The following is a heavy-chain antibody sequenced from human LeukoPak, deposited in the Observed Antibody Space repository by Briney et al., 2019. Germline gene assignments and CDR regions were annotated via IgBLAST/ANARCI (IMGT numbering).Heavy chain of an antibody. D-gene: IGHD6-19*01. CDR3: ARRVAVAGHLYWYFDL. J-gene: IGHJ2*01. V-gene: IGHV5-51*01. Sequence: KDGESLKVSCKGSGYSFTSYWIGWVRQLPGKGLEWMGIIYPGDSDTRYSPSFQGQVTISADKSISTAYLQWSSLKASDTAMYYCARRVAVAGHLYWYFDLWGRGTLVTVS. CDR2: IYPGDSDT. CDR1: GYSFTSYW.